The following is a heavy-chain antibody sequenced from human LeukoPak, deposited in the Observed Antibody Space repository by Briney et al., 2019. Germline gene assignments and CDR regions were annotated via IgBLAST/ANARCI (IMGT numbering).Heavy chain of an antibody. CDR3: ARSRRPYYYDSSGYRPRGYFDY. J-gene: IGHJ4*02. Sequence: SETLSLTCTVSGGSIITSSYYWSWIRQPPGKGLEWIGEINHSGSTNYNPSLKSRVTISVDTSKNQFSLKLSSVTAADTAVYYCARSRRPYYYDSSGYRPRGYFDYWGQGTLVTVSS. V-gene: IGHV4-39*07. CDR2: INHSGST. CDR1: GGSIITSSYY. D-gene: IGHD3-22*01.